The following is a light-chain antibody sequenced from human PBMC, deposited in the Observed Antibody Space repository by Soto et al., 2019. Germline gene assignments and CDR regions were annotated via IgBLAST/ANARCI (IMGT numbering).Light chain of an antibody. V-gene: IGLV9-49*01. J-gene: IGLJ1*01. CDR3: GADHGSGSNFVYV. Sequence: QSVLTQPPSASASLGASVTLTCTLSSGYSNYKVDWYQQRPGKGPRFVMRVGTGGNVGYKGDGIPDRFSVLGSGLNRYLTIKNIQEEDESDYHCGADHGSGSNFVYVFGTGTKLTVL. CDR1: SGYSNYK. CDR2: VGTGGNVG.